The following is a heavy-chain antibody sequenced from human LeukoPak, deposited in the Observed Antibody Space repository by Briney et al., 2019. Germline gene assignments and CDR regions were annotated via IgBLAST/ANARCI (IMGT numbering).Heavy chain of an antibody. V-gene: IGHV4-4*07. D-gene: IGHD3-10*01. Sequence: TSETLSLTCTVSGGSISSYYWSWIRQPAGKGLEWIGRIYTSGSTYYNPSLKSRVTMSVDTSKNQFSLKLSSVSAADTAVYYCARARYYGQYFQHWGQGTLVTVSS. CDR1: GGSISSYY. CDR3: ARARYYGQYFQH. J-gene: IGHJ1*01. CDR2: IYTSGST.